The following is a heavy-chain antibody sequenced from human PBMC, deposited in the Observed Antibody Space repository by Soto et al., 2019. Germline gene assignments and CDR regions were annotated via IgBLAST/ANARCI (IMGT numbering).Heavy chain of an antibody. CDR1: GYTFTSYG. D-gene: IGHD3-10*01. V-gene: IGHV1-3*01. Sequence: ASVKVSCKASGYTFTSYGISWVRQAPGQRLEWMGWINAGNGNTKYSQKFQGRVTITRDTSASTAYMELSSLRSEDTAVYYCERGLGHYYGSGSYYKPLYYYYGMDVWGQGTTVTVSS. J-gene: IGHJ6*02. CDR3: ERGLGHYYGSGSYYKPLYYYYGMDV. CDR2: INAGNGNT.